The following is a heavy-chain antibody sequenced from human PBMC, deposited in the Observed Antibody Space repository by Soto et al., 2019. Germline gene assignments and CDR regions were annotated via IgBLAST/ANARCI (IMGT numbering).Heavy chain of an antibody. D-gene: IGHD6-19*01. V-gene: IGHV3-48*01. Sequence: PGGSLRLSCAASGFPFSSYSMNWVRPAPGKGLEWVSYISSSSSTIYYADSVKGRFTISRDNAKNSLYLQMNSLRAEDTAVYYCARDSGPGAAVAFPNYYGMDVWGQGTTVTVSS. CDR2: ISSSSSTI. CDR1: GFPFSSYS. CDR3: ARDSGPGAAVAFPNYYGMDV. J-gene: IGHJ6*02.